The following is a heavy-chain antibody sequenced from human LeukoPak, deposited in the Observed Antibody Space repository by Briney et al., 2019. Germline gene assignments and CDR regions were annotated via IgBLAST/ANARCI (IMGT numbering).Heavy chain of an antibody. D-gene: IGHD6-19*01. Sequence: GRSLRLSCAAYGFTFSNYAMSWVRQVPGKGLEWVSTISGSGGSTYYADPLKGRFSISRDNSKNTLFLQMKSLRAEDTAVYYCAKERGYTSGLGTLDYWGQGTLVTVST. CDR1: GFTFSNYA. J-gene: IGHJ4*02. CDR2: ISGSGGST. V-gene: IGHV3-23*01. CDR3: AKERGYTSGLGTLDY.